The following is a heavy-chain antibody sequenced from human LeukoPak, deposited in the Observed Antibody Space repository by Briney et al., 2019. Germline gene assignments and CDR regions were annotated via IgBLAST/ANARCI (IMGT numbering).Heavy chain of an antibody. CDR2: ISGSGGST. V-gene: IGHV3-23*01. Sequence: PGGSLRLSCAASGFTFSSYAMSWVRQAPGKGLEWVSGISGSGGSTYYADSVKGRFTISRDNARNSLYLQMNNLRDEDTAVYYCARRGPGGNSPPNYFDYWGQGTLLTVSS. CDR1: GFTFSSYA. CDR3: ARRGPGGNSPPNYFDY. D-gene: IGHD4-23*01. J-gene: IGHJ4*02.